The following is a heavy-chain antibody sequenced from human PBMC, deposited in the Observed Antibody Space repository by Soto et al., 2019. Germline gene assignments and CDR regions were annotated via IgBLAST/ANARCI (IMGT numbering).Heavy chain of an antibody. CDR2: ISSDGNNR. V-gene: IGHV3-30-3*01. J-gene: IGHJ5*02. Sequence: QVQLVESGGGVVRPGKSLRLSCAASAFTFSTYLMHWVRQAPGKGLEWVAVISSDGNNRYYADSVKGRFTISRDNSKNTLYLQMNSLRVEDTAVYYCARQVAWGQGTLVTVSS. CDR3: ARQVA. CDR1: AFTFSTYL. D-gene: IGHD2-15*01.